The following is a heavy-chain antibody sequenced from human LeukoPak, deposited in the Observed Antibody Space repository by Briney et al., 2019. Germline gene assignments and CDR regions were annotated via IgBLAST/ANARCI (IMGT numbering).Heavy chain of an antibody. CDR1: GFTFNRYW. J-gene: IGHJ4*02. CDR3: ARDGPPYTSWYIDY. V-gene: IGHV3-7*01. D-gene: IGHD2-2*02. CDR2: IKPDGSWG. Sequence: GGSLRLSCAASGFTFNRYWMTWVRQTPEKGLEWVAHIKPDGSWGDYVDSVKGRFTISRDNAKNTLYLQMNTLRAEDTAIYYCARDGPPYTSWYIDYWGQGILVTVSS.